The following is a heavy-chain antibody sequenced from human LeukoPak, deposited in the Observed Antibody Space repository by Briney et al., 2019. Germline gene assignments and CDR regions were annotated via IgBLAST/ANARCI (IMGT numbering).Heavy chain of an antibody. Sequence: PSQTLSLTCTVSGGSISSGGKYWSWIRQHPGEGLEWIGYIYDSGSTYYNPSLKSRVTISGDTSKNQFSLQLSSVTAADTAVYYCATDSGGYRSKLDYWGQGTLVTVSS. CDR3: ATDSGGYRSKLDY. CDR1: GGSISSGGKY. D-gene: IGHD3-22*01. CDR2: IYDSGST. J-gene: IGHJ4*02. V-gene: IGHV4-31*03.